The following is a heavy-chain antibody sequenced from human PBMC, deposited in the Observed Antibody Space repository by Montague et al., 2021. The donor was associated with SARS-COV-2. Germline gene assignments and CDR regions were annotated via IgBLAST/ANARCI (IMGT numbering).Heavy chain of an antibody. CDR1: GFTFSSFA. CDR3: AGNMYFYDSRGYQNIDY. D-gene: IGHD3-22*01. V-gene: IGHV3-23*03. J-gene: IGHJ4*02. CDR2: IYTGGSRT. Sequence: SLRLSCAASGFTFSSFAMTWVRQAPGKGLEWVSIIYTGGSRTHYAASVKGRFIISRDDSKNTLYLQMNGLRVEDTAIYYCAGNMYFYDSRGYQNIDYWGQGILVAVSS.